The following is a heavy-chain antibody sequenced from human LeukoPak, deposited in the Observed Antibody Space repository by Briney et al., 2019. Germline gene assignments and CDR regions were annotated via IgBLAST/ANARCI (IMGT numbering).Heavy chain of an antibody. CDR3: AELGITMIGGV. CDR1: GITLSSYN. CDR2: ITSSSTYI. V-gene: IGHV3-21*01. D-gene: IGHD3-10*02. Sequence: GGSLRLSCAASGITLSSYNMNWVRQAPGKGLEWVSSITSSSTYIYYADSVKGRFTMSRDNAKNSVYLQMNSLRAEDTAVYYCAELGITMIGGVWGKGTTVTISS. J-gene: IGHJ6*04.